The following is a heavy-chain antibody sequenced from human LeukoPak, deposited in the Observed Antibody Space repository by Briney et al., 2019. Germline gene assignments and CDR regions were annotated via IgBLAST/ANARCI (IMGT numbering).Heavy chain of an antibody. J-gene: IGHJ6*02. CDR2: IIPIFGTA. CDR3: ARATEYDFWSGPARDYYYYGMDV. D-gene: IGHD3-3*01. CDR1: GGTFSSYA. V-gene: IGHV1-69*13. Sequence: ASVKVSCKASGGTFSSYAISWVRQAPGQGLEWMGGIIPIFGTANYAQKFQGRVTITADESTSTAYMELSSLRSEDTAVYYCARATEYDFWSGPARDYYYYGMDVWGQGTTVTVS.